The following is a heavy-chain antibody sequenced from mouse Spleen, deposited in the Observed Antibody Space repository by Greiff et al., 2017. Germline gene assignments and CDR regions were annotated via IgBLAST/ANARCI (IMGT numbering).Heavy chain of an antibody. J-gene: IGHJ1*03. CDR2: IDPETGGT. Sequence: QVQLQQSGAELVRPGASVTLSCKASGYTFTDYEMHWVKQTPVHGLEWIGAIDPETGGTAYNQKFKGKAILTADKSSSTAYMELRSLTSEDSAVYYCTRREYYGSSYDWYFDVWGTGTTVTVSS. CDR3: TRREYYGSSYDWYFDV. V-gene: IGHV1-15*01. D-gene: IGHD1-1*01. CDR1: GYTFTDYE.